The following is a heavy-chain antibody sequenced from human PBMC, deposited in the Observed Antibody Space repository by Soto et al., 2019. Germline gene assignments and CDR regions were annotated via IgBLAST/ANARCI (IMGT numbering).Heavy chain of an antibody. D-gene: IGHD3-3*01. J-gene: IGHJ3*02. CDR1: GFTFSSYA. CDR3: ARVVTIFGVVINDAFDI. V-gene: IGHV3-64*01. Sequence: GGSLRLSCAASGFTFSSYAMHWVRQAPGKGLEYVSAISSNGGSTYYANSVKGRFTISRDNSKNTLYLQMGSLRAEDMAVYYCARVVTIFGVVINDAFDIWGQGTMVTVSS. CDR2: ISSNGGST.